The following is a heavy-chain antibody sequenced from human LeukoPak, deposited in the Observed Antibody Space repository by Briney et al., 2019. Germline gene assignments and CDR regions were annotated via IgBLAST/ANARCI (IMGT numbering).Heavy chain of an antibody. J-gene: IGHJ4*02. V-gene: IGHV3-30*04. Sequence: PGGSLRLSCAASGFTFSPYAMHWLRQAPGKGLEWVAVISNDGIIQYYADSVKGRFTISRDHPKSTLHLQMNSLRSEDTAVYYCARAMVRGVLPYWGQGTLVTVSS. CDR3: ARAMVRGVLPY. CDR1: GFTFSPYA. CDR2: ISNDGIIQ. D-gene: IGHD3-10*01.